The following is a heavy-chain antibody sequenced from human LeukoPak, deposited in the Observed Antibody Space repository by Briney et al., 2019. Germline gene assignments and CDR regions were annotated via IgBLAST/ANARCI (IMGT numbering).Heavy chain of an antibody. V-gene: IGHV3-53*01. CDR2: IYSGGST. J-gene: IGHJ6*03. CDR1: GFTVSSNY. CDR3: ARETAPYYYYYMDV. D-gene: IGHD6-25*01. Sequence: PGGSLRLSCAASGFTVSSNYMSWVRQAPGKGLEWVSVIYSGGSTYCADSVKGRFTISRDNSKNTLYLQMNSLRAEDTAVYYCARETAPYYYYYMDVWGKGTTVTVSS.